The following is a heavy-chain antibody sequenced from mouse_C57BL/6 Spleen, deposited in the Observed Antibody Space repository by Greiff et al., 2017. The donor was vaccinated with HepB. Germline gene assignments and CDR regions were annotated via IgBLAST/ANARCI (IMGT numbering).Heavy chain of an antibody. CDR2: INPSTGGT. CDR1: GYSFTGYY. J-gene: IGHJ2*01. Sequence: EVQLQQSGPELVKPGASVKISCKASGYSFTGYYMNWVKQSPEKSLEWIGEINPSTGGTTYNQKFKAKATLTVDKSSSTAYMQLKSLTSEDSAVYYCARWGYGRGRDYWGQSTTLTVSS. D-gene: IGHD1-1*01. V-gene: IGHV1-42*01. CDR3: ARWGYGRGRDY.